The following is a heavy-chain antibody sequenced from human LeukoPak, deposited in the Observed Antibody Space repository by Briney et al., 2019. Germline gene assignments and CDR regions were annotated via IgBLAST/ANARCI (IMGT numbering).Heavy chain of an antibody. J-gene: IGHJ4*02. CDR1: GGSISSGGYS. CDR3: ARGDGSTTFFDY. V-gene: IGHV4-30-4*07. CDR2: IYHSGST. D-gene: IGHD2-2*01. Sequence: SETLSLTCAVSGGSISSGGYSWSWIRQPPGKGLEWIGYIYHSGSTYYNPSLKSRVTISVDTSKNQLSLKLSSVTAADTAVYYCARGDGSTTFFDYWGQGTLVTVSS.